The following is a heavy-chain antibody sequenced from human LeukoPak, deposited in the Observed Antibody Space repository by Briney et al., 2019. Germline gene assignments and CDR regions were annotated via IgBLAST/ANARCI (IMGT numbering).Heavy chain of an antibody. CDR3: AREGQYQPFLDY. J-gene: IGHJ4*02. CDR2: IYYSGST. CDR1: GGSISSYY. V-gene: IGHV4-59*12. Sequence: SETLSLTCTVSGGSISSYYWSWIRQPPGKGLEWIGYIYYSGSTNYNPSLKSRVTISVDRSKNQFSLKLSSVTAADTAVYYCAREGQYQPFLDYWGQGTLVTVSS. D-gene: IGHD2-2*01.